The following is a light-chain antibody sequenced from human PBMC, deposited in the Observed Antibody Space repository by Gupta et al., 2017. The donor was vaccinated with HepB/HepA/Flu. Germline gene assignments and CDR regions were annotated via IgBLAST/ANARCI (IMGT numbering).Light chain of an antibody. V-gene: IGLV1-40*01. CDR3: HCHYNSLNTYYV. Sequence: QSVLTPPPSASGAPGQRGTISCTGSSSNIGAGYDVHWYQQLPGPAPKLISYHNNNRPSGVPDRFPGSKSGTSDSLALTGLQAEDEAISYCHCHYNSLNTYYVFGTGTQVTGL. CDR2: HNN. J-gene: IGLJ1*01. CDR1: SSNIGAGYD.